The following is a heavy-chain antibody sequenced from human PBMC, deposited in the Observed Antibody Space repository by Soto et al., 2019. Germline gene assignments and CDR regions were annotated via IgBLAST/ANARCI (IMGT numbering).Heavy chain of an antibody. CDR3: ARGGSSSSYYYYPMDV. J-gene: IGHJ6*02. D-gene: IGHD6-6*01. Sequence: GESLKISCEGSGYRFTTYWINWVRQMPGKGLEWMGIIYPGDSDTRYSPSFQGQVTISADKSISTAYLQWSSLRASDTAMYYCARGGSSSSYYYYPMDVWGQGTTVTVSS. CDR2: IYPGDSDT. CDR1: GYRFTTYW. V-gene: IGHV5-51*01.